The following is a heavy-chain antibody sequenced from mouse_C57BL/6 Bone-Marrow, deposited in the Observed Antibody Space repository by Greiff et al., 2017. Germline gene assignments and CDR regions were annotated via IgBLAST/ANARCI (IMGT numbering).Heavy chain of an antibody. CDR2: INPSSGYT. CDR1: GYTFTSYT. CDR3: ARFWYFDV. Sequence: VQLQQSGAELARPGASVKMSCKASGYTFTSYTMHWVKQRPGQGLEWIGYINPSSGYTKYNQKFKDKATLTADKSSSTAYMPLSSLTSEDSAVYYCARFWYFDVWGTGTTVTVSS. V-gene: IGHV1-4*01. J-gene: IGHJ1*03.